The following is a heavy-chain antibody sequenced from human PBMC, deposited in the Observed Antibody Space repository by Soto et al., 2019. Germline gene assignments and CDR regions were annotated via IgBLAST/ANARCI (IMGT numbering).Heavy chain of an antibody. CDR3: ARSRAPQDIVVVVACPYYYGMDV. D-gene: IGHD2-15*01. V-gene: IGHV3-30-3*01. Sequence: GGSLRLSCAASGFTFDGYAMHWVRQAPGKGMEWVAGISYDGSNKYYADSVKGRFTISRDNSKNTLYLQMNSLRAEDTAVYYCARSRAPQDIVVVVACPYYYGMDVWGQGTTVTVSS. CDR1: GFTFDGYA. CDR2: ISYDGSNK. J-gene: IGHJ6*02.